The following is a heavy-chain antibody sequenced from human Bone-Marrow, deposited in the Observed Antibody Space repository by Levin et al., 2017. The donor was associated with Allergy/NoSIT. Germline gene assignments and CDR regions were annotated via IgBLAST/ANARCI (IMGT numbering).Heavy chain of an antibody. J-gene: IGHJ6*02. V-gene: IGHV3-23*01. D-gene: IGHD1-26*01. CDR1: GFTFGAYA. CDR3: AKEIIVGATKYYYYGMDV. Sequence: GGSLRLSCATSGFTFGAYAMSWVRQAPGRGLEWVSAISASGRTTYYADSVKGRFITSRDRSKSTLFLEMNSLRGEDTAVYYCAKEIIVGATKYYYYGMDVWGQGTTVTVSS. CDR2: ISASGRTT.